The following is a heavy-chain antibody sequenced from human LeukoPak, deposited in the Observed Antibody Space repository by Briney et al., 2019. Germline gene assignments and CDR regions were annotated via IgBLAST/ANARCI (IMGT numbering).Heavy chain of an antibody. CDR1: GYTLTELS. D-gene: IGHD3-16*01. V-gene: IGHV1-24*01. CDR3: ATDPMGELPDAFDI. CDR2: FDPEDGET. Sequence: GASVKVSCKVSGYTLTELSMHWVRQAPGKGLEWMGGFDPEDGETIYAQKFQGRVTITEDTSTDTAYMELSSLRSEDTAVYYCATDPMGELPDAFDIWGQGTMVTVSS. J-gene: IGHJ3*02.